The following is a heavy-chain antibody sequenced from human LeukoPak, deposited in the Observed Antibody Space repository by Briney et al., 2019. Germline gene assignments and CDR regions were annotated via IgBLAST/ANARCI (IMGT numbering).Heavy chain of an antibody. V-gene: IGHV3-23*01. CDR2: ISGSGGST. D-gene: IGHD3-22*01. J-gene: IGHJ4*02. Sequence: PGGSLRLSCAASGFTFSSYAMSWVRQAPGKGLEWVSAISGSGGSTYYADSVKGRFTISRDNSKNTLYLQMNSLRAEDTAVYYCAKAAPGYDSSGYYPDYFDYWGQGTLVTVSS. CDR1: GFTFSSYA. CDR3: AKAAPGYDSSGYYPDYFDY.